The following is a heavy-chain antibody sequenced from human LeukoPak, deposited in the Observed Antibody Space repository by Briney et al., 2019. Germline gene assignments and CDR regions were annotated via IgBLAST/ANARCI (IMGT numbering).Heavy chain of an antibody. D-gene: IGHD3-22*01. Sequence: GGSLRLSCAASGFTLSSHAMIWVRQAPGKGLEWVSTISGHGDTTYDADSVKGRFTISRDNSKNTMFLQMSSLRAEDTAIYYCAKAIDSRGYWHERGADFWGQGTLVTVSS. J-gene: IGHJ4*02. CDR3: AKAIDSRGYWHERGADF. CDR1: GFTLSSHA. V-gene: IGHV3-23*01. CDR2: ISGHGDTT.